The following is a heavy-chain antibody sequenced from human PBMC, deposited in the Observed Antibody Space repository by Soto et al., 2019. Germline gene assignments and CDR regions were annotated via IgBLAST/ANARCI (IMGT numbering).Heavy chain of an antibody. CDR1: GGSFSCYY. CDR3: ARDAFLTGYYSNWFDP. J-gene: IGHJ5*02. V-gene: IGHV4-34*01. D-gene: IGHD3-9*01. CDR2: INHSGST. Sequence: SESLALTCAVYGGSFSCYYWSWIRQPPGKGLEWIGEINHSGSTNYNPSLKSRVTISVDTSKNQFSLKLSSVTAADTAVYYCARDAFLTGYYSNWFDPWGQGTLVTVSS.